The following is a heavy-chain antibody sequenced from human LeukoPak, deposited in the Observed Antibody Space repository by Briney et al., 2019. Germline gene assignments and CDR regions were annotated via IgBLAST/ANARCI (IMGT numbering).Heavy chain of an antibody. CDR1: GFTVSSNY. J-gene: IGHJ3*02. V-gene: IGHV3-66*01. Sequence: PGGSLRLSCAASGFTVSSNYMSWVRQAPGKGLEWVSVIYSGGSTYYADSVKGRFTISRDNSKNTLYLQMNSLRAEDTAVYYCAKDTLQYYYDSSGYAFDIWGQGTMVTVSS. D-gene: IGHD3-22*01. CDR2: IYSGGST. CDR3: AKDTLQYYYDSSGYAFDI.